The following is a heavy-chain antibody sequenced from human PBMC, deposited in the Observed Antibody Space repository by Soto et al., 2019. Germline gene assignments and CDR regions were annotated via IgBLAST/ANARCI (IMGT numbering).Heavy chain of an antibody. Sequence: QVQLVESGGGVVQPGRSLRLSCVASGFTFNNYGIHWVRQAPGKGLEWVTVISYDGNTKYYADSVKGRFTISRDNSKNTLYLQLNSLRPEDTDVYYCVKDYYDTLAGYYGPDYWGQGTLVTVSS. CDR1: GFTFNNYG. CDR2: ISYDGNTK. CDR3: VKDYYDTLAGYYGPDY. D-gene: IGHD3-9*01. V-gene: IGHV3-30*18. J-gene: IGHJ4*02.